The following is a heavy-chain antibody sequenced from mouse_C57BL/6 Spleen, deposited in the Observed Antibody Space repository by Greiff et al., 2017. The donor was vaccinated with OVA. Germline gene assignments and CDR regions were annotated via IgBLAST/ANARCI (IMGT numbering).Heavy chain of an antibody. V-gene: IGHV3-6*01. D-gene: IGHD2-4*01. CDR1: GYSITSGYY. Sequence: ESGPGLVKPSQSLSLTCSVTGYSITSGYYWNWIRQFPGNKLEWMGYISYDGSNNYNPSLKNRISINRDTSKNQFFLKLNSVTTEDTATYYCARGERYDYDDWFAYWGQGTLVTVSA. CDR2: ISYDGSN. CDR3: ARGERYDYDDWFAY. J-gene: IGHJ3*01.